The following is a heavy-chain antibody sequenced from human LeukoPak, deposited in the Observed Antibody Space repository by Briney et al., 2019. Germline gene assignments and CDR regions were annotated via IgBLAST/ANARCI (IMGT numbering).Heavy chain of an antibody. CDR3: AGTSMVRGVIVSHWFDH. CDR1: GGSISSYY. D-gene: IGHD3-10*01. J-gene: IGHJ5*02. Sequence: SETLSLTCTVSGGSISSYYWSWIRQPPGKGLEWIGYIYYSGSTNYNPSLKSRVTISVDTSKNQFSLKLSSVTAADTAVYYCAGTSMVRGVIVSHWFDHWGQGTLVTVSS. V-gene: IGHV4-59*01. CDR2: IYYSGST.